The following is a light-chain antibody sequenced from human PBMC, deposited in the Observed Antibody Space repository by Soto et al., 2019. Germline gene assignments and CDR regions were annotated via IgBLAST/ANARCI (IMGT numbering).Light chain of an antibody. J-gene: IGLJ2*01. V-gene: IGLV2-14*01. CDR2: EVS. Sequence: QSALTQPASVSGSPGQSITISCTGTSSDVGGYKYVYWYQQHPGKAPKLMIYEVSNRPSGVSNRFSGSKSGNTAALTISGLQAEDEADYYCSSYTSSSTLVVGGGTKLTVL. CDR3: SSYTSSSTLV. CDR1: SSDVGGYKY.